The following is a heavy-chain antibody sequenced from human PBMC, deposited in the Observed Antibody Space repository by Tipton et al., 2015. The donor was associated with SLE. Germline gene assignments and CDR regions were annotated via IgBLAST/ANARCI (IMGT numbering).Heavy chain of an antibody. J-gene: IGHJ5*02. V-gene: IGHV4-61*02. CDR3: ASTFCNSTSCYRFVP. CDR2: IYSSGTT. CDR1: GGSISSGSYY. Sequence: TLSLTCTVSGGSISSGSYYWSWIRQPAGKGLEWIGRIYSSGTTAYNPSLKSRVTISADTSKNQFSLKLSSVTAADTAVYYCASTFCNSTSCYRFVPWGQGTLVTVSA. D-gene: IGHD2-2*01.